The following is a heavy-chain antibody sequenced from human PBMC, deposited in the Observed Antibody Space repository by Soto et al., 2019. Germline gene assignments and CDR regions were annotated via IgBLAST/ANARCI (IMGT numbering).Heavy chain of an antibody. CDR2: ISYDGSNK. D-gene: IGHD5-18*01. V-gene: IGHV3-30*18. CDR1: GFTFSSYG. CDR3: TKGSTAMTYFDY. J-gene: IGHJ4*02. Sequence: QVQLVESGGGVVQPGRSLRLSCAASGFTFSSYGMHWVRQAPGKGLEWVAVISYDGSNKYYADSVKGRFTISRDNSKNPLYLQMNSLRAADTAGYYCTKGSTAMTYFDYWGQGTLVTVSS.